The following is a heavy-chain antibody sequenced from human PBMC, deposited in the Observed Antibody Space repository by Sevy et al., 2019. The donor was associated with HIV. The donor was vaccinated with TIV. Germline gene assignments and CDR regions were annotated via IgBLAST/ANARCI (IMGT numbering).Heavy chain of an antibody. CDR2: FIPMFDTA. D-gene: IGHD3-22*01. Sequence: ASVKVSCKASGGTFSNYAISWVRQAPGQGLEWMGGFIPMFDTANYAQKFQGKVTLTADGSTTTAYMELRSLSFDDTDVYSCAGSYFDSSGYSPLFYYGMDVWGQGTTVTVSS. J-gene: IGHJ6*02. V-gene: IGHV1-69*13. CDR3: AGSYFDSSGYSPLFYYGMDV. CDR1: GGTFSNYA.